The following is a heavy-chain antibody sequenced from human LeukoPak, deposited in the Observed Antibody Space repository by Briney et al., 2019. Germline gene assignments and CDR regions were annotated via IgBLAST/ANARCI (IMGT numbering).Heavy chain of an antibody. CDR3: ARSLWFGELSRPQVNFDY. D-gene: IGHD3-10*01. CDR2: IIPIFGTA. Sequence: ASVKVSCKASGGTFSSYAISWVRQAPGQGLEWMGGIIPIFGTANYAQKFQGRVTITADESTSTAYMELSSLRSEDTAVYYCARSLWFGELSRPQVNFDYWGQGTLVTVSS. CDR1: GGTFSSYA. J-gene: IGHJ4*02. V-gene: IGHV1-69*01.